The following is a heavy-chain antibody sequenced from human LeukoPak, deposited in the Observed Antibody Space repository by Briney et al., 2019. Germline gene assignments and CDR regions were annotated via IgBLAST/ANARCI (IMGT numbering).Heavy chain of an antibody. D-gene: IGHD6-19*01. J-gene: IGHJ4*02. Sequence: GESLKISCKGSGYSFTAYWIAWVRQMPGKGLEWMGIILPSDSNTRYSPSFQGQVTISADKSINTAYLQWSSLKASDTAMYYCARRRSRSSGFDYWGQGTLVTVSP. V-gene: IGHV5-51*01. CDR1: GYSFTAYW. CDR3: ARRRSRSSGFDY. CDR2: ILPSDSNT.